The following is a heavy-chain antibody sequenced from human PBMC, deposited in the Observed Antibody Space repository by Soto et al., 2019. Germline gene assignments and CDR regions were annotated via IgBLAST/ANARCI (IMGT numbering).Heavy chain of an antibody. CDR3: ARDSGETAMVP. D-gene: IGHD5-18*01. CDR1: GYTFTSYG. CDR2: ISAYNGNT. Sequence: ASVKVSCKASGYTFTSYGISWVRQAPGQGLEWMGWISAYNGNTNYAQKFQGWVTMTRDTSISTAYMELSRLRSDDTAVYYCARDSGETAMVPWGQGTLVTVSS. V-gene: IGHV1-18*01. J-gene: IGHJ5*02.